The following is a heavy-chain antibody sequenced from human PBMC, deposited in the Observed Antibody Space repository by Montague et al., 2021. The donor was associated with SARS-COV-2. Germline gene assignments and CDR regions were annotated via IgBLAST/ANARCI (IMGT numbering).Heavy chain of an antibody. J-gene: IGHJ6*02. CDR2: IHTSGST. CDR3: ASGKYYDFWSGYYSHDYVSGMDG. D-gene: IGHD3-3*01. V-gene: IGHV4-4*07. Sequence: SETLSPTCTVSGGSISSYYWSWIRQSAGKGLEWIGRIHTSGSTDYNPSLSSRVSMSVDTSKNQFSLKLSCVTAADTAVYYCASGKYYDFWSGYYSHDYVSGMDGWGQGTTVTVSS. CDR1: GGSISSYY.